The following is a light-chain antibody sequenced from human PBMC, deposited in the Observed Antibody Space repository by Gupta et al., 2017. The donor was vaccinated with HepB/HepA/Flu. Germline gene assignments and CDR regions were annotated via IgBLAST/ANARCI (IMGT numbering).Light chain of an antibody. V-gene: IGKV4-1*01. J-gene: IGKJ5*01. Sequence: DIVMTQSSDSLAVSLGERATINCKSSQSILYSSNNRNYLAWYQQKPGQPAKLLIYWAYIRESGVPDRFSGSGSGTDFTLTISSLQAEDVAVYYCQQYYNTPQITFGQGTRLEIK. CDR1: QSILYSSNNRNY. CDR2: WAY. CDR3: QQYYNTPQIT.